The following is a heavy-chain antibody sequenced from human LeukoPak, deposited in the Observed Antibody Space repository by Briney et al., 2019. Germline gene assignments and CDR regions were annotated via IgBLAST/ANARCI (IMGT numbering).Heavy chain of an antibody. CDR3: ASYSSGSDTYYFDY. J-gene: IGHJ4*02. CDR2: IYPGDSDA. Sequence: GEPLKISCKGSGYSFTTYWIGWVRQMPGKGLEWMGVIYPGDSDARYGPSFQGQVTISVDKSITTAYLQWSSLKASDTAMYYCASYSSGSDTYYFDYWGQGTLVTVSS. V-gene: IGHV5-51*01. D-gene: IGHD5-12*01. CDR1: GYSFTTYW.